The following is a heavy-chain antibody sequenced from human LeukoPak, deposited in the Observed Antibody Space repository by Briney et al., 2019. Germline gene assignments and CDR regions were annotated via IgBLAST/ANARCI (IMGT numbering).Heavy chain of an antibody. Sequence: PGGSLRLSCAASGFTFSSYAMSWVRQAPGKGLEWVAVISYDGSNKYYADSVKGRFTISRDNSKNTLYLQMNSLRAEDTAVYYCAKGDNYYGSGSYYYGMDVWGQGTTVTVSS. CDR3: AKGDNYYGSGSYYYGMDV. CDR1: GFTFSSYA. J-gene: IGHJ6*02. V-gene: IGHV3-30*18. CDR2: ISYDGSNK. D-gene: IGHD3-10*01.